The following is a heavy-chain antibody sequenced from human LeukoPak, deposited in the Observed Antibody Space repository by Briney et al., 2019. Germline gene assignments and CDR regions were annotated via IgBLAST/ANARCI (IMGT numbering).Heavy chain of an antibody. CDR1: GYTFTVYY. CDR3: ARGGPSRGSGFYYFDY. D-gene: IGHD3-3*01. CDR2: INPNGGGT. Sequence: ASVKVSCKASGYTFTVYYIHWVRQAPGQGLEWMGWINPNGGGTNYAQKFQGRVTMTRDTSISTGYMELSRLTSDDTALYYCARGGPSRGSGFYYFDYWGQGTLVTVSS. J-gene: IGHJ4*02. V-gene: IGHV1-2*02.